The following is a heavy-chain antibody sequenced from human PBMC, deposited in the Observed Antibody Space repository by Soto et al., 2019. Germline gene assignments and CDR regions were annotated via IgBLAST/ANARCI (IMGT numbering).Heavy chain of an antibody. D-gene: IGHD3-10*01. Sequence: GGSLRLSCAASGFTVSSNYMSWVRQAPGKGLEWVSVIYSGGSTYYADSVKGRFTISRHNSKNTLYLQMNSLRAEDTAVYYWARDSLYGSGSYRYGMDVWGQGTTVTVSS. V-gene: IGHV3-53*04. CDR2: IYSGGST. CDR3: ARDSLYGSGSYRYGMDV. CDR1: GFTVSSNY. J-gene: IGHJ6*02.